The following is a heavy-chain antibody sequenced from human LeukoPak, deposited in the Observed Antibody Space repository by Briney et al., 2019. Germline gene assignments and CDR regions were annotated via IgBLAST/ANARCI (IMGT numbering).Heavy chain of an antibody. V-gene: IGHV1-8*01. D-gene: IGHD3-22*01. CDR1: GYTFTSYD. Sequence: ASVKVSCKASGYTFTSYDINWVRQATGQGLEWMGWMNPNSGNTGYAQKFQGRVTMTRNTSISTAYMELSSLRSEDTAVYYCARASYYDSSGYLGELDAFDIWGQRTMVTVSS. CDR3: ARASYYDSSGYLGELDAFDI. J-gene: IGHJ3*02. CDR2: MNPNSGNT.